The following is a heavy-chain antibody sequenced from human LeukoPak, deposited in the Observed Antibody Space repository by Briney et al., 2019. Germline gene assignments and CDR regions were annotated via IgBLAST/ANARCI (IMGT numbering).Heavy chain of an antibody. CDR3: ARGRSGSYINYYYYGMDV. D-gene: IGHD3-10*01. Sequence: ASVKVSCKASGYTFTGYYMHWVRQAPGQGLEWMGWINPNSGGTNYAQKFQGRVTMTRDTSISTAYMELSRLRSDDTAVYYRARGRSGSYINYYYYGMDVWGQGTTVAVSS. CDR2: INPNSGGT. V-gene: IGHV1-2*02. CDR1: GYTFTGYY. J-gene: IGHJ6*02.